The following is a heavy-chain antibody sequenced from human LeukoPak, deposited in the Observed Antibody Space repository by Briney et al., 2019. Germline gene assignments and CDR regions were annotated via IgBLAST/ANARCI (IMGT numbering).Heavy chain of an antibody. CDR2: FHTSGTT. Sequence: PSETLSLTCAVYGGSFSGYYWSWIRQPPGKGLEWIGRFHTSGTTNYNPSLKSRVTISVDTSKNQFSLNLNSVTAADTAVYYCARGPNWFDPWGQGTLVTVSS. CDR1: GGSFSGYY. CDR3: ARGPNWFDP. V-gene: IGHV4-59*10. J-gene: IGHJ5*02.